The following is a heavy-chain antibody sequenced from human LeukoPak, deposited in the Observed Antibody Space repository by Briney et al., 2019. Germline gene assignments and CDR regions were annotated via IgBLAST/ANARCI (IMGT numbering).Heavy chain of an antibody. CDR1: GNYW. V-gene: IGHV3-74*01. CDR3: VSFYETY. J-gene: IGHJ4*02. D-gene: IGHD2/OR15-2a*01. Sequence: GGSLRLSCAASGNYWMHWVRQAPGKGLVWVSHVNSDGSWTSYADSVKGRFTISKDNAKNTVYLQMNSLRAEDTAVYYCVSFYETYWGRGTLVTVSS. CDR2: VNSDGSWT.